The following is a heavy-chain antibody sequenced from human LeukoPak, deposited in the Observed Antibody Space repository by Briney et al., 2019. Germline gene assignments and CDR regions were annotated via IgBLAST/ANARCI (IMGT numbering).Heavy chain of an antibody. CDR3: ARGGTPGYSTGWIDY. J-gene: IGHJ4*02. V-gene: IGHV3-53*05. CDR2: LYGGGST. CDR1: GFTVSSNH. Sequence: GGSLRLSCAASGFTVSSNHMSWVRQAPGKGLEWVSVLYGGGSTYYADSVKGRFTISRDNSKNTLYLQMNSLRGEDTAVYYCARGGTPGYSTGWIDYWGQGTLVTVSS. D-gene: IGHD6-19*01.